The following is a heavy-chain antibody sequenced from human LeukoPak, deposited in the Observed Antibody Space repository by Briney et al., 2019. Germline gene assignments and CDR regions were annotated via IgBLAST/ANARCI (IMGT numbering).Heavy chain of an antibody. CDR3: ARGGGMATIWKVDY. Sequence: ASVKVSCKASGYTFTSYGINWVRQAPGQGLEWMGWISAYNGNTNYAQRLQGRVTLTTDTSTSTAYMELRSLRSDDTAVYYCARGGGMATIWKVDYWGQGTLVTVSS. CDR2: ISAYNGNT. CDR1: GYTFTSYG. J-gene: IGHJ4*02. D-gene: IGHD5-24*01. V-gene: IGHV1-18*01.